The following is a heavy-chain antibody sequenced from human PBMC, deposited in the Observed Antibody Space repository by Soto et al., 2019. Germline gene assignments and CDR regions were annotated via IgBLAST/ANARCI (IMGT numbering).Heavy chain of an antibody. CDR1: GYSFTSYW. CDR2: IYPGDSDT. Sequence: PGESRKISCKGSGYSFTSYWIGWVRQMPGKGLEWMGIIYPGDSDTRYSPSFQGQVTISADKSISTAYLQWSSLKASDTAMYSCPRPTGYGGNPWAFDIWGRGTMVTVSS. CDR3: PRPTGYGGNPWAFDI. V-gene: IGHV5-51*01. J-gene: IGHJ3*02. D-gene: IGHD4-17*01.